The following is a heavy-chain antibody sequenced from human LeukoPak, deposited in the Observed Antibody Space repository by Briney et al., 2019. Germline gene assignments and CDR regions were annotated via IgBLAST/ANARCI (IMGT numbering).Heavy chain of an antibody. CDR3: ARGASGSYYRDWFDP. J-gene: IGHJ5*02. D-gene: IGHD1-26*01. V-gene: IGHV1-2*02. CDR1: GYIFTVYY. Sequence: GASAKVSCKASGYIFTVYYMHWVRQAPGQGLEWMGWINPNSDDTNYAQKFQGRVTMTRDTSISTAYMEVSRLTSDDTAVYYCARGASGSYYRDWFDPWGQGTLVTVSS. CDR2: INPNSDDT.